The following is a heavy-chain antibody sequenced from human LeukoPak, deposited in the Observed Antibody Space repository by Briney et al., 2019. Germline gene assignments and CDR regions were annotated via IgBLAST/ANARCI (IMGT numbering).Heavy chain of an antibody. Sequence: GGSLRLSCAASGFTFSSFAMSWVRQAPGKGLEWVSTISGSGDRTYYADSVKGRFTISRDNSRNTLYLQVNSLRAEDTAVYYCAKMDGFDYWGQGTLVTVSS. J-gene: IGHJ4*02. D-gene: IGHD3/OR15-3a*01. CDR3: AKMDGFDY. V-gene: IGHV3-23*01. CDR1: GFTFSSFA. CDR2: ISGSGDRT.